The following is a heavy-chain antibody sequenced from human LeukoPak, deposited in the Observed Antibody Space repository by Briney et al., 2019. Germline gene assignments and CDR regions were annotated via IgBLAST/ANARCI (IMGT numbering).Heavy chain of an antibody. CDR2: INHSGST. Sequence: SETLSLTCAVYGGSFSGYYWSWIRQPPGKGLEWIGGINHSGSTNYNPSLKSRVTISVDTSKNQFSLKLSSVTAADTAVYYCARGIAVAGNFDYWGQGTLVTVSS. V-gene: IGHV4-34*01. J-gene: IGHJ4*02. D-gene: IGHD6-19*01. CDR3: ARGIAVAGNFDY. CDR1: GGSFSGYY.